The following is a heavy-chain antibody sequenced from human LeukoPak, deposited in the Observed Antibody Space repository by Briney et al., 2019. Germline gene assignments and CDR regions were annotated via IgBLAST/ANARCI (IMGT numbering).Heavy chain of an antibody. Sequence: VASVKVSCKASGGTFSSYAISWVRQAPGQGLEWMGGIIPIFGTANYAQKFQGRATITTDESTSTAYMELSSLRSEDTAVYYCARYSSSWYPMGFDPWGQGTLVTVSS. CDR2: IIPIFGTA. CDR3: ARYSSSWYPMGFDP. CDR1: GGTFSSYA. V-gene: IGHV1-69*05. D-gene: IGHD6-13*01. J-gene: IGHJ5*02.